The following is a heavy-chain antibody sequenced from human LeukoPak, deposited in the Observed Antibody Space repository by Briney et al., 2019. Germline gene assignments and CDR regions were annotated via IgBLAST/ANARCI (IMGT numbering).Heavy chain of an antibody. V-gene: IGHV4-30-4*01. Sequence: PSQTLSLTCTVSGGSISSGDYYWSWIRQPPGKGLEWIGYIYYSGSTYYNPSLKSRVTISVDTSKNQFSLKLSSVTAADTAVYYCVRAPPDGETGYLYYFDYWGQGTLVTVSS. CDR3: VRAPPDGETGYLYYFDY. J-gene: IGHJ4*02. CDR2: IYYSGST. CDR1: GGSISSGDYY. D-gene: IGHD3-9*01.